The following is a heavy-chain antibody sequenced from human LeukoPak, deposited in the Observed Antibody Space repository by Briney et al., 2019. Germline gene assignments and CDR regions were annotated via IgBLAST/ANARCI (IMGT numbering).Heavy chain of an antibody. Sequence: ASETLSLTCTVSGNFISSGFYWAWLRQTPGKGLQWIGSLYSTGTTYYNPSLAGRVTVSTDSSKNQLSLKLRSVTAADTAVYYCAGQWAVANTRRFAIWGQGSRVTVSS. J-gene: IGHJ3*02. CDR2: LYSTGTT. CDR3: AGQWAVANTRRFAI. D-gene: IGHD6-19*01. CDR1: GNFISSGFY. V-gene: IGHV4-38-2*02.